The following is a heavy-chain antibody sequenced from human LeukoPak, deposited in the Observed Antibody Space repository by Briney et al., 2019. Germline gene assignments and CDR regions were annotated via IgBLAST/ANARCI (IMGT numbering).Heavy chain of an antibody. CDR1: GFTFSNAW. V-gene: IGHV3-15*01. CDR3: TTDWDDAVCYTCDY. CDR2: IKSKTDGGTT. J-gene: IGHJ4*02. Sequence: GGSLRLSCAASGFTFSNAWMSWVRQAPGKGLEWVGRIKSKTDGGTTDYAAPVKGRFTISRDDPKNTLYLQMNSLKTEDTAVYYCTTDWDDAVCYTCDYWGQGTLVTVSS. D-gene: IGHD2-8*01.